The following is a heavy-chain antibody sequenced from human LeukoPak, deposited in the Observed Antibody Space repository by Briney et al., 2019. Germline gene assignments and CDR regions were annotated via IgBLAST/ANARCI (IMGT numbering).Heavy chain of an antibody. J-gene: IGHJ6*03. CDR2: ISAYNGNT. CDR3: ARAGGIVGAARYYYYMDV. Sequence: ASVKVSCKASGYTFTSYGISWVRQAPGQGLEWMGWISAYNGNTNYAQKLQGRVTMTTDTSTSTAYMELSSLRSEDTAVYYCARAGGIVGAARYYYYMDVWGKGTTVTISS. D-gene: IGHD1-26*01. V-gene: IGHV1-18*01. CDR1: GYTFTSYG.